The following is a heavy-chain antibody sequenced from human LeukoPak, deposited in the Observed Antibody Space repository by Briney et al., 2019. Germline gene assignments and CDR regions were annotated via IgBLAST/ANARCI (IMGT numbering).Heavy chain of an antibody. V-gene: IGHV4-30-4*01. CDR3: ARVSTSSSWYGAAEFDY. D-gene: IGHD6-13*01. J-gene: IGHJ4*02. CDR1: GGSISSGDYY. CDR2: IYYSGST. Sequence: SETLSLTCTVSGGSISSGDYYWSWIRQPPGKGLEWIGYIYYSGSTYYNPSLKSRVTISVDTSKNQFSLKLGSVTAADTAVYYCARVSTSSSWYGAAEFDYWGQGTLVTVSS.